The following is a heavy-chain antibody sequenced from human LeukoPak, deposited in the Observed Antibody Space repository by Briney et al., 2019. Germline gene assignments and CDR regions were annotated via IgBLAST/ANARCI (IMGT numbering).Heavy chain of an antibody. CDR1: GFTFSSNA. J-gene: IGHJ4*02. Sequence: GGSLRLSCAASGFTFSSNAMSWVRQSPGKGMEWVSAISGSGGSTYYADSVKGRFTISRDNSKNTLYLQMNGLRAEDTAVYYCAKSSSGWYSFDYWGQGTLVTVSS. V-gene: IGHV3-23*01. CDR2: ISGSGGST. D-gene: IGHD6-19*01. CDR3: AKSSSGWYSFDY.